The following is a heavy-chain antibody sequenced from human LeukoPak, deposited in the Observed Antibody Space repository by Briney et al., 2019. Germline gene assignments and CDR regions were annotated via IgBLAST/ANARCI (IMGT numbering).Heavy chain of an antibody. CDR3: AKGGYYYDSSGYSDY. CDR1: GFTFSNYG. J-gene: IGHJ4*02. Sequence: GGSLRLSCAASGFTFSNYGIHWVRQAPGKGLEWVAVIWNDGSSTYYADSVKGRFAVSRDNAKNSLYLQMNSLRAEDTALYYCAKGGYYYDSSGYSDYWGQGTLVTVSS. CDR2: IWNDGSST. V-gene: IGHV3-33*03. D-gene: IGHD3-22*01.